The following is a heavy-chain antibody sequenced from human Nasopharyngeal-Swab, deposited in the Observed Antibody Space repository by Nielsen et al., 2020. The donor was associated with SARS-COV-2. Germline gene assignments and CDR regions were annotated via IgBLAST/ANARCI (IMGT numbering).Heavy chain of an antibody. CDR3: TTDYYDFWSGYYSGYYYYGMDV. Sequence: GESLKISCAASGFTFSNAWMSWVRQAPGKGLEWVGRIKSKTDGGTTDYAAPVKGRFTISRDDSKNTLYLQMNSLKTEDTAVYYCTTDYYDFWSGYYSGYYYYGMDVWGQGTTVTVSS. D-gene: IGHD3-3*01. V-gene: IGHV3-15*01. CDR2: IKSKTDGGTT. CDR1: GFTFSNAW. J-gene: IGHJ6*02.